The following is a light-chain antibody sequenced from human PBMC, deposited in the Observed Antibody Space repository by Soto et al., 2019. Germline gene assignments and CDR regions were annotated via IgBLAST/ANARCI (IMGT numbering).Light chain of an antibody. CDR3: SSYTGSSTVV. CDR1: SSDVGGYNY. CDR2: DVS. V-gene: IGLV2-14*01. Sequence: QSVLTQPASVSGSPGQSITISCTGTSSDVGGYNYVSWYQQHPGKAPKLMIYDVSNRPSGVSNRFSGSKSGNTASLTISGLQAEDEADYYCSSYTGSSTVVFGGGTKPTVL. J-gene: IGLJ2*01.